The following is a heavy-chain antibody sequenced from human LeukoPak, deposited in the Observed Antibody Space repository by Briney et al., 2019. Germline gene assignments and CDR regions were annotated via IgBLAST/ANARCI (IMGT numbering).Heavy chain of an antibody. Sequence: GGSLRLSCVASGFPFSTYWMTWVRQAPGKGLEWVANIKQDGSDKYYVDSVKGRFTISRDNAKNSLYLQMNSLRADDTAVYFCARNYVDNINWPDHIDYWGQGTLVTVSS. CDR1: GFPFSTYW. V-gene: IGHV3-7*01. CDR2: IKQDGSDK. D-gene: IGHD1-1*01. CDR3: ARNYVDNINWPDHIDY. J-gene: IGHJ4*02.